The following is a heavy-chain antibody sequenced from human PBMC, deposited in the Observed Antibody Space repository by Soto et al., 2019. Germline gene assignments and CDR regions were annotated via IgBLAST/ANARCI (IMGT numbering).Heavy chain of an antibody. V-gene: IGHV3-48*02. Sequence: EVQLVESGGGLVQPGGSLRLSCAASGFILRDYSMNGVRQAPGKGLECVSYISSSGDNIYYADSVKGRFTISRDNAKNSRYLQLNSLRDEDTALYYCARAEFSMKYWGQGTLVTVYS. CDR3: ARAEFSMKY. J-gene: IGHJ4*02. CDR2: ISSSGDNI. D-gene: IGHD3-10*01. CDR1: GFILRDYS.